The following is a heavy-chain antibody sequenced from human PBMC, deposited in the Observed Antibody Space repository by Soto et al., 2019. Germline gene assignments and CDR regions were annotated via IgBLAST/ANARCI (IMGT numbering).Heavy chain of an antibody. D-gene: IGHD2-8*01. CDR2: IYATGTT. V-gene: IGHV4-4*07. CDR3: ASGHCTNGVCLIIPFDA. Sequence: SETLSLTCTFSGSSISGFYWSWIRKSAGKGLEWIGRIYATGTTDYNPSLKSRVMMSVDTSKKQFSLKLRSVTAADTAVYYCASGHCTNGVCLIIPFDAWGQGTLVTVSS. J-gene: IGHJ4*02. CDR1: GSSISGFY.